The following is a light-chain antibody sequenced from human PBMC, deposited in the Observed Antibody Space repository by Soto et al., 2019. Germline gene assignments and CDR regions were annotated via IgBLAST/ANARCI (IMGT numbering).Light chain of an antibody. V-gene: IGKV1-39*01. CDR2: AAS. Sequence: DIQMTQSPPSLSASVGDRVTITCRASQSISNSLNWYQQKPGKAPKVLISAASSLQSGVPSRFSGSGSGTDFTLTISSVQPEDFATYFCQHSYTDPCTFGQGSKLEIK. J-gene: IGKJ2*02. CDR3: QHSYTDPCT. CDR1: QSISNS.